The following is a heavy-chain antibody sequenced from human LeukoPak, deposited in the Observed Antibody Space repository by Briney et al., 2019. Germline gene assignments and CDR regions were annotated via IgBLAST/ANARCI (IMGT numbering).Heavy chain of an antibody. CDR1: GGSISSSSYY. CDR3: ARRVYCYDSSGYYSRWFDP. CDR2: IYYSGST. J-gene: IGHJ5*02. V-gene: IGHV4-39*01. D-gene: IGHD3-22*01. Sequence: SETLSLTCTVSGGSISSSSYYWGWIRQPPGKGLEWIGSIYYSGSTYYNPSLKSRVTISVDTSKNQFSLKLSSVTAADTAVYYCARRVYCYDSSGYYSRWFDPWGQGTLVTVSS.